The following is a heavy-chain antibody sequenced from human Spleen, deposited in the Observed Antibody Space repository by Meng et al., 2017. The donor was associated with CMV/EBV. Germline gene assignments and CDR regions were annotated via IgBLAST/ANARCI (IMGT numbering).Heavy chain of an antibody. CDR2: INPNGGGT. V-gene: IGHV1-2*02. CDR1: RYTFTGYY. Sequence: ASVKVSCKTSRYTFTGYYMHWVRQAPGQGLEWMGWINPNGGGTGYAQTFQGRVTMTRDTSMNTVYMEVSRLRSDDTAVYYCARIAARTGAYYYGMDVWGQGTTVTVSS. D-gene: IGHD6-6*01. CDR3: ARIAARTGAYYYGMDV. J-gene: IGHJ6*02.